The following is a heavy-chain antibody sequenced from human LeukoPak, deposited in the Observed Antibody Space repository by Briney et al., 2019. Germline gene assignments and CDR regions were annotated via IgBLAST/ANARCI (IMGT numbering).Heavy chain of an antibody. J-gene: IGHJ4*02. CDR1: GGSISSYY. D-gene: IGHD2-2*01. CDR2: IYYSGST. Sequence: SETLSLTCTVSGGSISSYYWSWIRQPPGKGLEWIGYIYYSGSTNYNPSLKSRVTISVDTSKNQFSLKLSSVTAADTAVYYCARGRYVVVPAAAYYFDYWGQGTLVTVSS. CDR3: ARGRYVVVPAAAYYFDY. V-gene: IGHV4-59*08.